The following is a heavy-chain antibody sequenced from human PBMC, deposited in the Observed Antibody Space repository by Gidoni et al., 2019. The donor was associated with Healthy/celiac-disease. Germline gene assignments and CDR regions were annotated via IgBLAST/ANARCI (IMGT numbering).Heavy chain of an antibody. CDR1: GGSISSGDYY. Sequence: QVQLQESGPGLVKPSQTLSLTCTVSGGSISSGDYYWSWIRQPPGKGLEWLGYIYYSGSTYDDPSLHSRVTISVDTSKNQFSLKLSSVYYCASHRGWYCSSTSCSRGYRMDVWGQGTTVTVSS. V-gene: IGHV4-30-4*01. CDR2: IYYSGST. CDR3: CSSTSCSRGYRMDV. D-gene: IGHD2-2*01. J-gene: IGHJ6*02.